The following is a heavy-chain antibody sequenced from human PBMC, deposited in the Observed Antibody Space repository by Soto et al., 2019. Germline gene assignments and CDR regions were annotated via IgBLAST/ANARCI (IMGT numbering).Heavy chain of an antibody. D-gene: IGHD2-8*01. CDR3: AAEGVLEAFDI. CDR1: GYTFTSYY. CDR2: INPSGGST. Sequence: QVQLVQSGAEVKKPGASVKVSCKASGYTFTSYYMHWVRQAPGQGLEWMGIINPSGGSTSYAQKFQGRVTMTRDTSTGTVYMELSSLRSEDTAVYYCAAEGVLEAFDIWGQGTMVTVSS. J-gene: IGHJ3*02. V-gene: IGHV1-46*01.